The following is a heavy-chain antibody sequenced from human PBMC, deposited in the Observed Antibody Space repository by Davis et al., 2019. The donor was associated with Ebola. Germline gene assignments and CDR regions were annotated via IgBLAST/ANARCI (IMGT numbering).Heavy chain of an antibody. CDR2: INHSGST. CDR1: GGSISSSSYY. CDR3: ASGFCSGGSCYPDYYYYGMDV. V-gene: IGHV4-39*01. Sequence: PSETLSLTCTVSGGSISSSSYYWGWIRQPPGKGLEWIGEINHSGSTNYNPSLKSRVTISVDTSKNQFSLKLSSVTAADTAVYYCASGFCSGGSCYPDYYYYGMDVWGQGTTVTVSS. D-gene: IGHD2-15*01. J-gene: IGHJ6*02.